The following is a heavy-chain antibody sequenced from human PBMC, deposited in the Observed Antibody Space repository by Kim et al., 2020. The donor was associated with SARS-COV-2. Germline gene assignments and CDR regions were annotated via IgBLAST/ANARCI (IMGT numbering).Heavy chain of an antibody. D-gene: IGHD5-12*01. Sequence: GGSLRLSCAASGFTVSSNYMSWVRQAPGKGLEWVSVIYSGGSTYYADSVKGRFTISRDNSKNTLYLQMNSLRAEDTAVYYCARHVEMATISAFDIWGQGTMVTVSS. CDR2: IYSGGST. V-gene: IGHV3-53*01. CDR3: ARHVEMATISAFDI. J-gene: IGHJ3*02. CDR1: GFTVSSNY.